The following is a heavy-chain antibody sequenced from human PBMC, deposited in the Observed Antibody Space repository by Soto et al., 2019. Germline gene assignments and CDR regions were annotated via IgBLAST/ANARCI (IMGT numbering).Heavy chain of an antibody. J-gene: IGHJ3*02. Sequence: PGGSLRLSCAASGFTFSSYWMHWVRQAPGKRLVWVSRINSDGSSTSYADSVKGRFTISRDNAKNTLYLQMNSLRAEDTAVYYCARVAWFGPFDIWGQGTMVTVSS. CDR3: ARVAWFGPFDI. CDR1: GFTFSSYW. CDR2: INSDGSST. D-gene: IGHD3-10*01. V-gene: IGHV3-74*01.